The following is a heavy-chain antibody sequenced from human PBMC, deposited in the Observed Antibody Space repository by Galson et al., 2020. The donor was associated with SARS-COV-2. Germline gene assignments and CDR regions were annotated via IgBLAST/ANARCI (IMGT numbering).Heavy chain of an antibody. V-gene: IGHV3-7*03. D-gene: IGHD3-22*01. Sequence: GGSLRLSCAASGFTFSSYWMSWVRQAPGKGLEWVANIKQDGSEKYYVDSVKGRFTISRDNAKNSLYLQMNSLRAEDTAVYYCARVMGYYDSSGYGYDAFDIWGQGTMVTVSS. J-gene: IGHJ3*02. CDR2: IKQDGSEK. CDR1: GFTFSSYW. CDR3: ARVMGYYDSSGYGYDAFDI.